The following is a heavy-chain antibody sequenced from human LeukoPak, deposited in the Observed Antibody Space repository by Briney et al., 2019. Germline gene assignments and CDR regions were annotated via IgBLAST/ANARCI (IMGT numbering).Heavy chain of an antibody. CDR1: GGSISSYY. V-gene: IGHV4-4*07. CDR3: ARLRYFDWLQDAFDI. J-gene: IGHJ3*02. CDR2: IYTSGST. D-gene: IGHD3-9*01. Sequence: PSETLSLTCTVSGGSISSYYWSWIRQPAGKGLEWIGRIYTSGSTNYNPSLKSRVTMSVDTSKNQFSLKLSSVTAADTAVYYCARLRYFDWLQDAFDIWGQGTMVTVSS.